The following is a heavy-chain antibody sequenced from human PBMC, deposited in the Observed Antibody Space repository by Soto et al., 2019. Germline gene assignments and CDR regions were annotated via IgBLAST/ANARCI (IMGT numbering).Heavy chain of an antibody. CDR1: DYTFTSYG. D-gene: IGHD2-2*01. Sequence: QVQLVQSGAEVKKPGASVKVSCKASDYTFTSYGISWVRQAPGQGLEWMGWINTYNGHTNYAQKFQGRVTMTTDTSTSRAYMEVRSLRSDDTAVYYCAREYCSSTSCYGLDYWGQGTLVTVSS. J-gene: IGHJ4*02. CDR3: AREYCSSTSCYGLDY. V-gene: IGHV1-18*01. CDR2: INTYNGHT.